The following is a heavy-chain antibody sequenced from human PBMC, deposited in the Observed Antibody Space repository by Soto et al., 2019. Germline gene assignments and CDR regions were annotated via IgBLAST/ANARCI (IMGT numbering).Heavy chain of an antibody. CDR1: GGSISSSSYY. D-gene: IGHD2-2*01. CDR3: GRLIHCSTNSCYFDY. V-gene: IGHV4-39*01. CDR2: IYYTGKT. J-gene: IGHJ4*02. Sequence: QLQLQESGPGLVKPSETLSITCSVSGGSISSSSYYWTWIRQPPGKGLEWIGSIYYTGKTYNNSSLKSRRTISVDTSKNRCSLNLSYVTAADTAIYYCGRLIHCSTNSCYFDYWGQGTLVTVSS.